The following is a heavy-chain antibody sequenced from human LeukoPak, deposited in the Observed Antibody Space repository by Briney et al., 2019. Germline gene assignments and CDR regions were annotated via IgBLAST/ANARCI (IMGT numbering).Heavy chain of an antibody. V-gene: IGHV3-11*01. CDR3: ATRHTAVDW. D-gene: IGHD6-13*01. CDR1: GFTFSDYY. Sequence: TGGSLRLSRAASGFTFSDYYMSWIRQAPGKGLEWVSYISSSGSTIYCAEFVKGRFTISRDNAKNSLYLQMNSLRAEDTAVYYCATRHTAVDWWGQGTLVTVSS. CDR2: ISSSGSTI. J-gene: IGHJ4*02.